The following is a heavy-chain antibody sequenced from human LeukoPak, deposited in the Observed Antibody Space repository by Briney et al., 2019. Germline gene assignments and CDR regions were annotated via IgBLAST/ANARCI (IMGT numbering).Heavy chain of an antibody. D-gene: IGHD3-22*01. Sequence: ASVKVACKASGYTFTSNGISWVRQAPGQGLEWMGWISAYNGNTNYEQKLQGRVTMTTDTSTSTAYMELRSLRSDDTAVYYCASLKNSYDSSGYLVTDAFDIWGQGTMVTVSS. CDR1: GYTFTSNG. J-gene: IGHJ3*02. CDR2: ISAYNGNT. V-gene: IGHV1-18*01. CDR3: ASLKNSYDSSGYLVTDAFDI.